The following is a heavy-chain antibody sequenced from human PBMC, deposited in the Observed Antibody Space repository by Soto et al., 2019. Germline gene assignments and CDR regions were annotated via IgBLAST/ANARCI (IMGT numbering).Heavy chain of an antibody. CDR2: IWYDGSNK. CDR1: GFTFSSYG. CDR3: ARVEAYYYDSSGPKDAFDI. D-gene: IGHD3-22*01. Sequence: GGSLRLSCAASGFTFSSYGMHWVRQAPGKGLEWVAVIWYDGSNKYYADSVKGRFTISRDNPKNTLYLQMNSLRAEDTAVYYCARVEAYYYDSSGPKDAFDIWGQGTMVTVSS. J-gene: IGHJ3*02. V-gene: IGHV3-33*01.